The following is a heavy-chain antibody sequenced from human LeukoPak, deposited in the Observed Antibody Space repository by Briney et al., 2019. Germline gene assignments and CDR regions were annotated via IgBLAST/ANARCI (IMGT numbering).Heavy chain of an antibody. V-gene: IGHV3-23*01. CDR1: GFTFSNSA. CDR3: AKSNFYCSSSTCHTWAFDY. CDR2: ITASGDNI. D-gene: IGHD2-2*02. Sequence: GGSLRLSCAASGFTFSNSAMSWVRQAPGKGLEWISGITASGDNIYYADSVKGRFTISRDNSKNTLHLQMNSLRAEDTALYYCAKSNFYCSSSTCHTWAFDYWGQGALVTVSS. J-gene: IGHJ4*02.